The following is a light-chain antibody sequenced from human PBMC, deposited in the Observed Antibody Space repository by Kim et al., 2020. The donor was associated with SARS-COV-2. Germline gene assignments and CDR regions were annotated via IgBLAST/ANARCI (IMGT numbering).Light chain of an antibody. J-gene: IGKJ2*01. CDR3: HQYAFSYT. CDR2: DAS. CDR1: QTVRSNY. Sequence: EIVLTQSPGTLSLSPGERATLSCRADQTVRSNYLAWYQQKPGQAPRLLIYDASRRATGIQDRFSGSGSGSDFTLTISRLEPEDSAVYYSHQYAFSYTFGQGTKLEI. V-gene: IGKV3-20*01.